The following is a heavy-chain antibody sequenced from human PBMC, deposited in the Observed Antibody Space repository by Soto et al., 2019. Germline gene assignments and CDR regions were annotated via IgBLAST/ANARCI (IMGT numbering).Heavy chain of an antibody. Sequence: SLNHSCTASGFTFSMHCMHLVRQTPGKGLEWVAVMYYDRPDYADSVKGRFTISRDNYNNMLYLQMNSLRVEDTAIYYCAFKGTFHSHYWGHGTPVTVSS. CDR3: AFKGTFHSHY. V-gene: IGHV3-30*12. CDR2: MYYDRP. J-gene: IGHJ4*01. CDR1: GFTFSMHC. D-gene: IGHD3-10*01.